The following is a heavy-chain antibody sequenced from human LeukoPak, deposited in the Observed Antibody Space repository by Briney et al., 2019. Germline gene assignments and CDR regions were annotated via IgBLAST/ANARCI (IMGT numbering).Heavy chain of an antibody. CDR1: GGSISSYY. V-gene: IGHV4-59*12. CDR2: IYYSGNT. J-gene: IGHJ5*02. D-gene: IGHD4-11*01. Sequence: SETLSLTCTVSGGSISSYYWSWIRQPPGKGLEWIGYIYYSGNTNYNPSLKSRVTISVDTSKNQFSLKLSSVTAADTAVYYCASLMTTVTNWFDPWGQGTLVTVSS. CDR3: ASLMTTVTNWFDP.